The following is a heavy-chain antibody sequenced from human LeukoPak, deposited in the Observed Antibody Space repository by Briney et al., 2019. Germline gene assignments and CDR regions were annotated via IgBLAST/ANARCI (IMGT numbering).Heavy chain of an antibody. V-gene: IGHV1-46*01. CDR2: INPSGGST. CDR3: AITLNYYDSSGYHAVFDY. J-gene: IGHJ4*02. Sequence: ASVKVSCKASEYTFTSYYMHWVRQALGQGLEWMGIINPSGGSTSYAQKFQGRVTMTRDMSTSTVYMELSSLRSEDTAVYYCAITLNYYDSSGYHAVFDYWGQGTLVTASS. CDR1: EYTFTSYY. D-gene: IGHD3-22*01.